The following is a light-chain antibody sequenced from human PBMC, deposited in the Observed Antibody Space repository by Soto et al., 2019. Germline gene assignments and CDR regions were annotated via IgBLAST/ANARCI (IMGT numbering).Light chain of an antibody. CDR1: QSVSNNY. J-gene: IGKJ4*01. CDR3: QPYNNWPLT. Sequence: EIVSTQSPGTLSLSPGERATLSCRASQSVSNNYLAWYQQKPGQAPRLLIYGASNRATGIPDRFSGSGSGTDSTLTISRLEPEDFAVYYCQPYNNWPLTLGGGTKVDIK. CDR2: GAS. V-gene: IGKV3-20*01.